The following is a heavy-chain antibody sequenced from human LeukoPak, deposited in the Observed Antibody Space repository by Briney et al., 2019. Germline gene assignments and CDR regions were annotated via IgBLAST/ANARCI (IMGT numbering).Heavy chain of an antibody. Sequence: PSETLSLTCAVYGGSFSGYYWSWIRQPPGKGLEWIGEINHSGSTNYNPSLKSRVTISVDTSKNQFSLKLSSVTAADTAVYYCAYSRGEQLARKWGQGTLVTVSS. D-gene: IGHD6-6*01. J-gene: IGHJ4*02. V-gene: IGHV4-34*01. CDR3: AYSRGEQLARK. CDR2: INHSGST. CDR1: GGSFSGYY.